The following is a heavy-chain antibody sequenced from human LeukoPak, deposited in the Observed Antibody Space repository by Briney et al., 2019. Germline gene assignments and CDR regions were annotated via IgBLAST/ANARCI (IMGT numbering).Heavy chain of an antibody. V-gene: IGHV1-2*02. Sequence: ASVKVSCKASGYTFTGYYMHWVRQAPGQGLEWTGWINPNSGGTNYAQKFQGRVTMTRDTSISTAYMELSRLRSDDTAVYYCARVPYYDSSGYQGVDYWGQGTLVTVSS. CDR1: GYTFTGYY. CDR2: INPNSGGT. J-gene: IGHJ4*02. D-gene: IGHD3-22*01. CDR3: ARVPYYDSSGYQGVDY.